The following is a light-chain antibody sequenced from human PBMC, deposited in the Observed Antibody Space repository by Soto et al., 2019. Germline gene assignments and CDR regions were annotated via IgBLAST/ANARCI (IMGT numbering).Light chain of an antibody. Sequence: DIQMTQSPSSLSASVGDRVTITCRASQSISSYLNWYQQKPGKAPKLXXYAASSLQSGVPSRFSGSGSGTDFTLTISSLQPEDFATYYCQQSYSTPPWTFGQGTKVDIK. CDR2: AAS. J-gene: IGKJ1*01. CDR3: QQSYSTPPWT. V-gene: IGKV1-39*01. CDR1: QSISSY.